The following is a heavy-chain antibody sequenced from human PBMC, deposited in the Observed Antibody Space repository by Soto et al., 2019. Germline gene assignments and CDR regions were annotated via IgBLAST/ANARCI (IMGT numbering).Heavy chain of an antibody. CDR1: GCSISSGGYS. Sequence: PSETLSLTCAFSGCSISSGGYSWSWIRQPPGKGLEWIGYIYHSGSTYYNPSLKSRVTISVDRSKNQFSLKLSSVTAADTAVYYCAREHPTFGMIVWGQGTTVTVSS. V-gene: IGHV4-30-2*01. CDR3: AREHPTFGMIV. J-gene: IGHJ6*02. CDR2: IYHSGST.